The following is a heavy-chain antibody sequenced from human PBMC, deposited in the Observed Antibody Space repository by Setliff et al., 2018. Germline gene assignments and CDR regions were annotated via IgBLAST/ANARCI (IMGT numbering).Heavy chain of an antibody. CDR3: ARGGLSFDKDNWFGP. J-gene: IGHJ5*02. D-gene: IGHD3-9*01. CDR2: IYASGST. V-gene: IGHV4-4*08. CDR1: GESFSGHY. Sequence: SETLSLTCAVYGESFSGHYWSWIRQPPGKGLEWIGYIYASGSTNYNPSLTSRVTISVDKSKNQLFLRLGSVTAADTAVYYCARGGLSFDKDNWFGPWGQGTLVTVSS.